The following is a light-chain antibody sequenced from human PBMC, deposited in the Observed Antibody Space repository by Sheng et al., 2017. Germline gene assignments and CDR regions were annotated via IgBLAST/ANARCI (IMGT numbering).Light chain of an antibody. CDR2: GNN. CDR3: QSYDSSLTAVV. CDR1: SSNFGAGYD. Sequence: QSVLTQPPSVSGAPGQRVTISCTGSSSNFGAGYDVHWYQQLPGTAPKLLIYGNNNRPAGVSDRFSGYKSGTSASLAITGLQSEDEADYFCQSYDSSLTAVVFGGGTKLTVL. J-gene: IGLJ2*01. V-gene: IGLV1-40*01.